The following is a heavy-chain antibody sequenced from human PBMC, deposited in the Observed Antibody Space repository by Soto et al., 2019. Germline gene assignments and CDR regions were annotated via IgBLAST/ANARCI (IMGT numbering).Heavy chain of an antibody. V-gene: IGHV1-69*13. J-gene: IGHJ4*02. CDR1: GGTFSSYA. CDR2: IIPIFGTA. D-gene: IGHD3-10*01. Sequence: ASVKVSCKASGGTFSSYAISWVRQAPGQGLEWMGGIIPIFGTANYAQKFQGRVTITADESTSTAYMELSSLRSEDTAVYYCARGGPSGSGSFYDYWGQGTLVTVSS. CDR3: ARGGPSGSGSFYDY.